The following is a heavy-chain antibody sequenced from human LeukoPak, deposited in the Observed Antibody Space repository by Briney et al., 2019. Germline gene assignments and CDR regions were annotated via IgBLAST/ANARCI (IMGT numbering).Heavy chain of an antibody. J-gene: IGHJ4*02. CDR2: ISGSGDNT. V-gene: IGHV3-11*04. D-gene: IGHD5-18*01. Sequence: KPGGSLRLSCVASGFIFSNYAMSWVRQAPGKGLEWVSVISGSGDNTYYADSVKGRFTISRDNAKNSLYLQMNSLRAEDTAVYYCASIQLWQYWGQGTLVTVSS. CDR3: ASIQLWQY. CDR1: GFIFSNYA.